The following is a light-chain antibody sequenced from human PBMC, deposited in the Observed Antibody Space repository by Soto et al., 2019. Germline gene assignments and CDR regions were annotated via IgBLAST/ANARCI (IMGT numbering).Light chain of an antibody. CDR1: QSVSSN. CDR3: QQYDKWPPLT. Sequence: EIVMTQSPATLSVSPGERAILSCRASQSVSSNLAWYQQKPGQAPRLLIYRATNRATGIPARFSGSGSGTEFTLTISSLQSEDYGLYFCQQYDKWPPLTFGGGTKVDIK. CDR2: RAT. V-gene: IGKV3D-15*01. J-gene: IGKJ4*01.